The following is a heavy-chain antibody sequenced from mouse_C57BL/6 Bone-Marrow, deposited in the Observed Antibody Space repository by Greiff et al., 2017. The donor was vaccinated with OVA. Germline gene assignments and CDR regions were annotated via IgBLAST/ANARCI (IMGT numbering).Heavy chain of an antibody. CDR2: INPGSGGT. Sequence: VQLVESGAELVRPGTSVKVSCKASGYASTNYLIEWVKQRPGQGLEWIGVINPGSGGTNYNEKFKGKATLTADKSSSTAYMQLSSLTSEDSAVYFCARRWFAYWGQGTLVTVSA. V-gene: IGHV1-54*01. J-gene: IGHJ3*01. CDR3: ARRWFAY. CDR1: GYASTNYL.